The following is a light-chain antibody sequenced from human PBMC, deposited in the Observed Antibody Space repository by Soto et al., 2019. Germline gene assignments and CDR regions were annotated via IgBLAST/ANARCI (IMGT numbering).Light chain of an antibody. CDR1: QSVNSNY. CDR3: QQYGSSPSTT. V-gene: IGKV3-20*01. Sequence: EIVLTQSPGTLSLSPGERATLSCRASQSVNSNYLAWYQQKPGQAPRLRFYGASSRATGIPDRFSGSGSGTDFTLTINRLEPEDSAVYYCQQYGSSPSTTFGQGTRLEIK. J-gene: IGKJ5*01. CDR2: GAS.